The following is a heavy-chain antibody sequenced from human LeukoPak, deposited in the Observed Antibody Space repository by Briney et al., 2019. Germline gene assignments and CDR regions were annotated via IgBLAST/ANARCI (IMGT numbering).Heavy chain of an antibody. CDR3: ARGGLPGGFDY. D-gene: IGHD7-27*01. V-gene: IGHV3-11*04. CDR1: GFTFSDYY. J-gene: IGHJ4*02. CDR2: ISSSGSTI. Sequence: PGGSLRLSCAASGFTFSDYYMSWIRQAPGKGLEWVSYISSSGSTIYYADSVKGRFTISRDGAKNTLFLQMNSLRDDDTAMYYCARGGLPGGFDYWGQGILVTVSS.